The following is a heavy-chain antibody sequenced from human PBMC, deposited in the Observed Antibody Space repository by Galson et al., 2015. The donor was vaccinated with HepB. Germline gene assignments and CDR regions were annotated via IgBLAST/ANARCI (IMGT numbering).Heavy chain of an antibody. J-gene: IGHJ1*01. D-gene: IGHD2-2*01. V-gene: IGHV3-33*03. CDR1: GFTFSNYG. CDR2: IWYDGSRR. Sequence: SLRLSCAASGFTFSNYGMHWVRQAPGKRLEWVAVIWYDGSRRYYADSVTGRFTISRDNSKNTLYLQVDSLRAEDTAVYYCATGPGNSGDYSTGWFEYFHLWGQGTLVTVSS. CDR3: ATGPGNSGDYSTGWFEYFHL.